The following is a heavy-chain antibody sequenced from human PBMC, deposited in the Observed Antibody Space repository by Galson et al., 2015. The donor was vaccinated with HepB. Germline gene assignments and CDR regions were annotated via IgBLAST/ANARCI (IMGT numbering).Heavy chain of an antibody. D-gene: IGHD3/OR15-3a*01. CDR2: ISYDGSNK. CDR3: AKAGAVRTVNYYFDY. CDR1: GFTFSSYG. Sequence: SLRLSCAASGFTFSSYGMHWVRQAPGKGLEWVAVISYDGSNKYYADSVKGRFTISRDNSKNTLYLQMNSLRAEDTAVYYCAKAGAVRTVNYYFDYWGQGTLVTVSS. J-gene: IGHJ4*02. V-gene: IGHV3-30*18.